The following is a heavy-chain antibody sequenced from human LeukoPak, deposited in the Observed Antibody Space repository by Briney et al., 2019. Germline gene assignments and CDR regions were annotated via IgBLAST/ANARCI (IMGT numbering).Heavy chain of an antibody. J-gene: IGHJ4*02. CDR1: GGTFSIYA. V-gene: IGHV1-69*13. CDR3: ARGEPSCSSTSCYFFYFDY. Sequence: SVKVSCKASGGTFSIYAISWVRQAPGQGLEWMGGIIPIFGTANYAQKFQGRVTITADESTSTAYMELSSLRSEDTAVYYCARGEPSCSSTSCYFFYFDYWGQGTLVTVSS. CDR2: IIPIFGTA. D-gene: IGHD2-2*01.